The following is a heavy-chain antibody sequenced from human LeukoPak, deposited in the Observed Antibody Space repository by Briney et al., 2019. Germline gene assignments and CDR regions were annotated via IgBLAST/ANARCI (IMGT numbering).Heavy chain of an antibody. D-gene: IGHD3/OR15-3a*01. CDR2: ISAYNGNT. V-gene: IGHV1-18*01. CDR1: GYTFTSYG. Sequence: ASVKVSCKASGYTFTSYGISWVRQAPGQGLEWMGWISAYNGNTNYAQKLQGRVTMTRNTSISTAYMELSSLRSEDTAVYYCARHHFLTGSDYWGQGTLVTVSS. CDR3: ARHHFLTGSDY. J-gene: IGHJ4*02.